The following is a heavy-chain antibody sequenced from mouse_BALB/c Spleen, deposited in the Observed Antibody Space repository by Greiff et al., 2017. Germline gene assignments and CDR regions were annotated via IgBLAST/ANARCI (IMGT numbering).Heavy chain of an antibody. D-gene: IGHD2-12*01. Sequence: QVQLKESGPGLVAPSQSLSITCTVSGFSLTGYGVNWVRQPPGKGLEWLGMIWGDGSTDYNSALKSRLSISKDNSKSQVFLKMNSLQTDDTARYYCARETSLRGFAYWGQGTLVTVSA. J-gene: IGHJ3*01. V-gene: IGHV2-6-7*01. CDR3: ARETSLRGFAY. CDR2: IWGDGST. CDR1: GFSLTGYG.